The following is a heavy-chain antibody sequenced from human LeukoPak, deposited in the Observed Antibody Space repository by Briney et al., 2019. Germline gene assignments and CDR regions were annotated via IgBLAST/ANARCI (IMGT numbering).Heavy chain of an antibody. J-gene: IGHJ4*02. V-gene: IGHV4-59*09. CDR3: ARGSVTGTLNFDY. CDR2: IYYRGTT. D-gene: IGHD6-19*01. Sequence: AYIYYRGTTNYNPSLKSRVTISVDTSRNQFSLKLSSVTAADTAVYYCARGSVTGTLNFDYWGQGTLVTVSS.